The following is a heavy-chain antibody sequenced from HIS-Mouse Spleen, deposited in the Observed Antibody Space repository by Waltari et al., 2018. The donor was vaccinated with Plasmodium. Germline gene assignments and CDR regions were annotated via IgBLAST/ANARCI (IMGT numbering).Heavy chain of an antibody. D-gene: IGHD1-26*01. Sequence: QVQLQQWGAGLLKPSETLSLTCVVYAGSFSGYYWSWIRQPPGKGLEWIGEINHSGSTNYNPSLKSRVTISVDTSKNQFSLKLSSVTAADTAVYYCARGGIVGATIDYWGQGTLVTVSS. CDR2: INHSGST. J-gene: IGHJ4*02. CDR1: AGSFSGYY. CDR3: ARGGIVGATIDY. V-gene: IGHV4-34*01.